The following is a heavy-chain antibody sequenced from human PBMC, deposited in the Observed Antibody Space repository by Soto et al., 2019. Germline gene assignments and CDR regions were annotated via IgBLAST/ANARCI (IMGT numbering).Heavy chain of an antibody. J-gene: IGHJ4*02. CDR3: ARMRGSYISPLDS. CDR1: WFSLNASGMC. Sequence: SGPTLVNPTQTLTLTCTFSWFSLNASGMCLTWIRQPPGRALEWLATIDWDGDKYYTSSLRTRLTISKDTSKNQVALTMTNMQPVDTGTYFCARMRGSYISPLDSWGQGALVTVSS. CDR2: IDWDGDK. V-gene: IGHV2-70*13. D-gene: IGHD5-18*01.